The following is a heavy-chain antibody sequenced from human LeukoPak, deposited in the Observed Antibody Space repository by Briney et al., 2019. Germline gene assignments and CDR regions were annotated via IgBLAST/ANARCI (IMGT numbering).Heavy chain of an antibody. CDR2: IYYSGST. J-gene: IGHJ5*02. CDR3: AMVAGWFDP. D-gene: IGHD6-19*01. V-gene: IGHV4-39*07. CDR1: GGSISSSSYY. Sequence: PSETLSLTCTVSGGSISSSSYYWGWIRQPPGKGLEWIGCIYYSGSTYYNPSLKSRVTISVDTSKNQFSLKLSSVTAADTAVYYCAMVAGWFDPWGQGTLVTVSS.